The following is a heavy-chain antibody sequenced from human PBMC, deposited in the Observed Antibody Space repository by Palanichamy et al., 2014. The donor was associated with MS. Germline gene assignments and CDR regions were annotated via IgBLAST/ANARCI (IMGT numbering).Heavy chain of an antibody. CDR2: ISEYNGNT. CDR1: GYTFTSYG. J-gene: IGHJ5*02. D-gene: IGHD2-15*01. CDR3: AREVGLRYSSAGLYNWFDP. Sequence: QVQLVQSGAEVKKPGASVKVPCKASGYTFTSYGISWVRQAPGQGLEWMGWISEYNGNTNYAQKLQGRVTMTTDTSTSTAYMELRSLRSDDTAVYYCAREVGLRYSSAGLYNWFDPWGQGTLVTVSS. V-gene: IGHV1-18*01.